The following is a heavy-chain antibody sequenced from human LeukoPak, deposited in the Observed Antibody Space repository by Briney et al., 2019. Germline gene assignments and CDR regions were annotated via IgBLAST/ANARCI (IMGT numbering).Heavy chain of an antibody. Sequence: GGSLRLSCAAPGFTVSSNYMSWVRQAPGKGLEWVSVIYSGGSTYYADSVKGRFTISRDNSKNTLYLQMNSLRAEDTAVYYCARLVGAPWYFDLWGRGTLVTVSS. D-gene: IGHD1-26*01. CDR3: ARLVGAPWYFDL. V-gene: IGHV3-53*01. CDR1: GFTVSSNY. J-gene: IGHJ2*01. CDR2: IYSGGST.